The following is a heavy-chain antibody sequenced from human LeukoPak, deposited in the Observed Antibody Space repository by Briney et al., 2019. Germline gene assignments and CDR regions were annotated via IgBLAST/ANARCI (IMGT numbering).Heavy chain of an antibody. V-gene: IGHV4-59*12. CDR3: ARRVGGWFPYYYYYYYMDV. Sequence: PSETLSLTCTVSGGSISSYYWSWIRQPPGKGLEWIGYIYYSGSTNYNPSLKSRVTISVDTSKNQFSLKLSSVTAADTAVYYCARRVGGWFPYYYYYYYMDVWGKGTTVTISS. J-gene: IGHJ6*03. D-gene: IGHD6-19*01. CDR2: IYYSGST. CDR1: GGSISSYY.